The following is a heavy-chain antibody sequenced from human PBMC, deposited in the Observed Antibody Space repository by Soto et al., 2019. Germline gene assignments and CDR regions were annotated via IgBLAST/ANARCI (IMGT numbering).Heavy chain of an antibody. V-gene: IGHV3-21*01. CDR3: ARSPETPAYFDY. CDR1: GFTFSSYS. CDR2: ISSSSSYI. Sequence: GSLRLSCAASGFTFSSYSMNWVRQAPGKGLEWVSSISSSSSYIYYADSVKGRFTISRDNAKNSLYLQMNSLRAEDTAVYYCARSPETPAYFDYWGQGTLVTVSS. J-gene: IGHJ4*02. D-gene: IGHD2-2*01.